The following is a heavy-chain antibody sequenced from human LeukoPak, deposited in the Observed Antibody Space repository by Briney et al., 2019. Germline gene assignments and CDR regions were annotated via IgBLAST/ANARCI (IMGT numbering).Heavy chain of an antibody. V-gene: IGHV3-30*18. CDR1: GFTFSSYG. Sequence: QPGGSLRLSCAASGFTFSSYGMHWVRQAPGKGLEWVAVISYDGSNKYYADSVKGRFTISRDNSKNTLYLQMNSLRAEDTAVYYCAKVFGAYYYDSSGYDAFDIWGQGTMVTVSS. D-gene: IGHD3-22*01. J-gene: IGHJ3*02. CDR3: AKVFGAYYYDSSGYDAFDI. CDR2: ISYDGSNK.